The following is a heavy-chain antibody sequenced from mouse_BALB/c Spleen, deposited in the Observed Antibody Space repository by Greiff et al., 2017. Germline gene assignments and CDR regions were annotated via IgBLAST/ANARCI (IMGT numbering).Heavy chain of an antibody. CDR3: ASFRYGNYFDY. CDR1: GFTFSSYG. V-gene: IGHV5-6-3*01. CDR2: INSNGGST. Sequence: EVQRVESGGGLVQPGGSLKLSCAASGFTFSSYGMSWVRQTPDKRLELVATINSNGGSTYYPDSVKGRFTISRDNAKNTLYLQMSSLKSEDTAMYYCASFRYGNYFDYWGQGTTLTVSA. J-gene: IGHJ2*01. D-gene: IGHD2-1*01.